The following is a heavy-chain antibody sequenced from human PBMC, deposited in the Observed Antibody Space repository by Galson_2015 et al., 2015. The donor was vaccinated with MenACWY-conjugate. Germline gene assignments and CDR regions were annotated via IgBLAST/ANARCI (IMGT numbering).Heavy chain of an antibody. CDR1: GFTFSFYW. D-gene: IGHD3-16*01. CDR3: ARENSYHYAYAIDN. J-gene: IGHJ4*02. V-gene: IGHV3-7*03. CDR2: IKKDASEI. Sequence: SLRLSCAASGFTFSFYWMTWVRHAPGKGLEWVANIKKDASEIHYVDSVKGRFTVSRDNAKNSVFLQMNSLRAEDTAVYYCARENSYHYAYAIDNWGQGTLVTVSS.